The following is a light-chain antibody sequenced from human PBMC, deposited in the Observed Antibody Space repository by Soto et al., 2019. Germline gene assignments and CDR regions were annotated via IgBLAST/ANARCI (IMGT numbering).Light chain of an antibody. CDR1: QSLLYSDGNTY. CDR3: MQGTHQEYT. Sequence: DVVMTQSPLSLPVTLGQPASISCRSSQSLLYSDGNTYLNWFQQRPGQSPRRIIYKVSNRDSGVPDRFSGSGSGTDFTLKISRVEAEDVGVYYCMQGTHQEYTFGQGTKLEIK. V-gene: IGKV2-30*01. CDR2: KVS. J-gene: IGKJ2*01.